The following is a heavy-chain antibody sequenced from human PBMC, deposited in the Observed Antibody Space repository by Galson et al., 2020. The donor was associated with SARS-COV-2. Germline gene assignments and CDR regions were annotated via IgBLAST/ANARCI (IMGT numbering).Heavy chain of an antibody. D-gene: IGHD3-22*01. CDR3: ARKLMYDSSGDYSYYYGMDV. J-gene: IGHJ6*02. Sequence: ASETLSLTGTVSGGSITSGGYYWSWIRQHPGKGLEWIGYIYYSGSTYYNPSLKSRVTISVDTSKNQFSLKLSSVTAEDTAVYYCARKLMYDSSGDYSYYYGMDVWGQGTTVTVSS. CDR2: IYYSGST. V-gene: IGHV4-31*03. CDR1: GGSITSGGYY.